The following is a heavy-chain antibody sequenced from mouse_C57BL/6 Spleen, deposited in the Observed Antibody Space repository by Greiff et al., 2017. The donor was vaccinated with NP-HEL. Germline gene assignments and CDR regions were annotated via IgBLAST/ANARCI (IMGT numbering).Heavy chain of an antibody. CDR1: GFTFSSYA. Sequence: DVQLVESGGGLVKPGGSLKLSCAASGFTFSSYAMSWVRQTPEKRLEWVATISDGGSYTYYPDNVKGRFTISRDNAKNNLYLQMSHLKSEDTAMYYCARGNYYDYEGYFDYWGQGTTLTVSS. CDR2: ISDGGSYT. CDR3: ARGNYYDYEGYFDY. D-gene: IGHD2-4*01. J-gene: IGHJ2*01. V-gene: IGHV5-4*01.